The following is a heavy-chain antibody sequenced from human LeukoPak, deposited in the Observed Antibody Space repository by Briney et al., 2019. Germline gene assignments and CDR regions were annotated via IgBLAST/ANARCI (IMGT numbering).Heavy chain of an antibody. CDR2: IIPLYGTS. V-gene: IGHV1-69*06. D-gene: IGHD4-23*01. CDR1: GGTFINYE. Sequence: GASVKVSCKASGGTFINYEINWLRQAPGQGLEWLGGIIPLYGTSNYAQRFQDRVTMTADISTTTAYMEMTSLISEDTAVYYRATNSNTGGRGNFFDSWGQGSLVTVTT. J-gene: IGHJ4*02. CDR3: ATNSNTGGRGNFFDS.